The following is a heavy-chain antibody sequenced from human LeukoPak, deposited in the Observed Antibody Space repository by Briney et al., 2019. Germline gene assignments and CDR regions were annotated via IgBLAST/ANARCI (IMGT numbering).Heavy chain of an antibody. CDR1: GGSISSSDYY. Sequence: PSETLSLTCTVSGGSISSSDYYWGWIRQPPGKGLEWIGSIYYSVTTYYNPSLKSRVTISVDTSKNQFSLKLNSVTAAATAVYYCARDRLRWPKIDYWGQGTLVTVSS. CDR2: IYYSVTT. V-gene: IGHV4-39*07. J-gene: IGHJ4*02. D-gene: IGHD4-23*01. CDR3: ARDRLRWPKIDY.